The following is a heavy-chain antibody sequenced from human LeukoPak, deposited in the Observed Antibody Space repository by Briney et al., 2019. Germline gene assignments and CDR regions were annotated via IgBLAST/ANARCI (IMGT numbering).Heavy chain of an antibody. CDR1: GGSISSYY. CDR3: ASGLGYFDY. CDR2: IYYSGST. Sequence: PSETLSLTCAVSGGSISSYYWSWIRQPPGKGLEWIGYIYYSGSTNYNPSLKSRVTISVDTSKNQFSLKLSSVTAADTAVYYCASGLGYFDYWGQGTLVTVSS. J-gene: IGHJ4*02. V-gene: IGHV4-59*01. D-gene: IGHD3/OR15-3a*01.